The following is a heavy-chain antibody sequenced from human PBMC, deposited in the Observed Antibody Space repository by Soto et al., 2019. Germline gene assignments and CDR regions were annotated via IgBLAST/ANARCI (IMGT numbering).Heavy chain of an antibody. D-gene: IGHD6-25*01. Sequence: QVQLQQWGAGLLKPSETLSLTCAAYDESFSEYYWTWIRQPPGKGLEWIGEIKRRGSTTYNPALKSLVAIAVDTSKKQFSLNLISVTAADTAVYYCARGQLAARFDFWGQGILVTVSS. CDR1: DESFSEYY. CDR2: IKRRGST. V-gene: IGHV4-34*01. CDR3: ARGQLAARFDF. J-gene: IGHJ4*02.